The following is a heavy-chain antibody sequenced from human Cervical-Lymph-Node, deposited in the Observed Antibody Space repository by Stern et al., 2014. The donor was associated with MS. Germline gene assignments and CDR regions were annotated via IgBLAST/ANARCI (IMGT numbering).Heavy chain of an antibody. J-gene: IGHJ4*02. D-gene: IGHD4-17*01. CDR2: ICSNSTHT. CDR1: GFTFSHYS. CDR3: ARARVGDYARSPHLDS. V-gene: IGHV3-21*01. Sequence: VQLVASGGGLVKPGESLRLSCDASGFTFSHYSLNWVRQAPGKGLDWISSICSNSTHTYYADSVEGRFTIARGSAKDSVSLHMVRLRAEDTAVYYCARARVGDYARSPHLDSWGQGTLVTVSS.